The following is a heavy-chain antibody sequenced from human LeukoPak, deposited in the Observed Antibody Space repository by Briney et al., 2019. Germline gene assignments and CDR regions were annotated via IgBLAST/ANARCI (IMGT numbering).Heavy chain of an antibody. V-gene: IGHV4-31*03. J-gene: IGHJ4*02. CDR2: IYYSGST. CDR1: GGSISSGGYY. D-gene: IGHD4-23*01. CDR3: ARDDYGGNAFDY. Sequence: SETLSLTCTVSGGSISSGGYYWSWIRQHPGKGLEWIGYIYYSGSTYYNPSLKSRVTISVDTSKNQFSLKLSSVTAADTAVYYCARDDYGGNAFDYWGQGTLVTVSS.